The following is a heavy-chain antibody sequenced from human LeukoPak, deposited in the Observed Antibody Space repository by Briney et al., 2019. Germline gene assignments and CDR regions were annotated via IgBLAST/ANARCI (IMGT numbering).Heavy chain of an antibody. D-gene: IGHD3-16*01. V-gene: IGHV2-70*11. Sequence: SGPTLVNPTQTLTLTCTFSGFSLSTSGMCVSWIRQPPGKALEWLARIDWDDDKYYSTSLKTRLTISKDTSKNQVVLTMTNMDLVDTATYYCARIRSGGPHYYFDYWGQGTLVTVSS. J-gene: IGHJ4*02. CDR2: IDWDDDK. CDR1: GFSLSTSGMC. CDR3: ARIRSGGPHYYFDY.